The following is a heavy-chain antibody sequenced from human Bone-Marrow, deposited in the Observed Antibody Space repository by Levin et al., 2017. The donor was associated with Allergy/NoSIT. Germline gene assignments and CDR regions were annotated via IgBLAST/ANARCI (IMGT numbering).Heavy chain of an antibody. Sequence: GESLKISCAASGFTISNNYMSWVRQAPGKGLEWVSVIYSGGSTFYADSVKGRFNISRDNSKNALFLQMSSLRTEDTAVYYCALDGTYYYGSGSRFDYWGQGTLVTVSS. D-gene: IGHD3-10*01. V-gene: IGHV3-66*01. CDR2: IYSGGST. CDR3: ALDGTYYYGSGSRFDY. CDR1: GFTISNNY. J-gene: IGHJ4*02.